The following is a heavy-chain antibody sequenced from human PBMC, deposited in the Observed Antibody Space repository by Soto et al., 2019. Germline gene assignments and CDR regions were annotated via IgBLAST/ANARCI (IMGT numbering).Heavy chain of an antibody. CDR1: GFTFSSYS. CDR2: ITSSTSYI. J-gene: IGHJ4*02. D-gene: IGHD1-26*01. CDR3: ARMRGSYDFDY. V-gene: IGHV3-21*01. Sequence: EVQLVESGGGLVKPGGSLRLSCAASGFTFSSYSMNWVRQAPGKGLEGVSSITSSTSYIDYADSVKGRFTISRDNAKNSLYLQMNSLRAEDTAVYYCARMRGSYDFDYWGQGTLVTVSS.